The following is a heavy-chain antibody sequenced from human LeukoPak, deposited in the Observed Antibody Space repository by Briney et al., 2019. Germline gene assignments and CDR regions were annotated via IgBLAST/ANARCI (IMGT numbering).Heavy chain of an antibody. CDR2: IKEDGSEK. CDR1: GFTFSSYS. Sequence: GGSLRLSCAASGFTFSSYSMNWVRQAPGKGLEWVANIKEDGSEKYYVDSVKGRFTISRDNAKNSLYLQMNSLRAEDTAVYYCARAGTPGSVDYWGQGTMVTVSS. D-gene: IGHD2-21*02. J-gene: IGHJ3*01. V-gene: IGHV3-7*01. CDR3: ARAGTPGSVDY.